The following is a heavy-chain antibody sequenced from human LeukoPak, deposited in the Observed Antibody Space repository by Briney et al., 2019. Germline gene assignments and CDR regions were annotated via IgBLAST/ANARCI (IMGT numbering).Heavy chain of an antibody. CDR2: IHYTGST. D-gene: IGHD3-10*01. V-gene: IGHV4-39*07. CDR1: GGSISSSIYF. Sequence: SETLSLTCTVSGGSISSSIYFWGWIRQPPGKGLEWIGSIHYTGSTYHDPSLKSRVTISVDTSKNQFSLKLSSVTAADTAVYYCARGSRGFGEPTGYMDVWGKGTTVTVSS. J-gene: IGHJ6*03. CDR3: ARGSRGFGEPTGYMDV.